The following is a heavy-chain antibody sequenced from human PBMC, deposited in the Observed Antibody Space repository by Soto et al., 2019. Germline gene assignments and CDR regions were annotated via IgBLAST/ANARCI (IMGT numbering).Heavy chain of an antibody. CDR1: GFTFSSYW. CDR2: IKTDGSEK. Sequence: EVQLVESGGGLVQPGGSLRLSCAASGFTFSSYWMSWVRQAPGKELEWVANIKTDGSEKYYADSVKGRFTISRDNAKNSLYLQMDSLRAEDTAVYYCARPPGWRDAFDIWGQGTLVTVSS. J-gene: IGHJ3*02. V-gene: IGHV3-7*01. CDR3: ARPPGWRDAFDI. D-gene: IGHD2-15*01.